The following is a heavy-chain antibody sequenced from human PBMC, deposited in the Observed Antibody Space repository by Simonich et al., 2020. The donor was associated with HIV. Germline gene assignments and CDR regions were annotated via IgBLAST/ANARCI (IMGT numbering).Heavy chain of an antibody. V-gene: IGHV3-21*01. D-gene: IGHD2-2*01. J-gene: IGHJ4*02. Sequence: EVQLVESGGGLVKPGGSLRLSCAASGFTFSSYSMNWGRQVPGKGLEWVSSISSSRSYIYYADSVTGRYTISRDNAKNSLYLQMNSLRAEDTAVYYCARDGRKGSSTSCSDYWGQGTLVTVSS. CDR3: ARDGRKGSSTSCSDY. CDR2: ISSSRSYI. CDR1: GFTFSSYS.